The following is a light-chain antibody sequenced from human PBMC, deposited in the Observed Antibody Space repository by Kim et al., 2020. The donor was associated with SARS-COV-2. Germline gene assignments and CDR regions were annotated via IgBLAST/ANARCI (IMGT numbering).Light chain of an antibody. Sequence: SPGERSTRSCRARQSVSSSCLAWYQQKPGQAPRLLIYGASSRATGIPDRFSGSGSGTDFTLTISRLEPEDFAVYYCQQYGSSPLTFGGGTKVDIK. CDR2: GAS. J-gene: IGKJ4*01. V-gene: IGKV3-20*01. CDR3: QQYGSSPLT. CDR1: QSVSSSC.